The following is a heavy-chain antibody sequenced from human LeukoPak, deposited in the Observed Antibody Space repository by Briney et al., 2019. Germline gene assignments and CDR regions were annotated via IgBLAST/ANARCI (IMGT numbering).Heavy chain of an antibody. CDR3: ARRTYYMDV. CDR2: IRSSGSTI. V-gene: IGHV3-48*04. CDR1: GFTFSSYS. Sequence: GGSLRLSCAASGFTFSSYSMNWVRQAPGKGLEWVSYIRSSGSTIYYADSVKGRFTISRDNAKNSLYLQMNSLRAEDTAVYYCARRTYYMDVWGKGTTVTISS. J-gene: IGHJ6*03.